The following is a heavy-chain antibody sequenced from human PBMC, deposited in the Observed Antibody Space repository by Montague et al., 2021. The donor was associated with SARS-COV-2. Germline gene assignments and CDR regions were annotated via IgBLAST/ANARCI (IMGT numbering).Heavy chain of an antibody. Sequence: SLRLSCAASGFTFSTQAMHWVRQTPDKGLEWVAAISFDGIKEHYADSXXGRFTVSRDNSENTLYLQMNILRAEDTALYYCARDTSYDGSGYYYFDYWGQGTLVTVSS. CDR3: ARDTSYDGSGYYYFDY. D-gene: IGHD3-22*01. CDR1: GFTFSTQA. V-gene: IGHV3-30-3*01. CDR2: ISFDGIKE. J-gene: IGHJ4*02.